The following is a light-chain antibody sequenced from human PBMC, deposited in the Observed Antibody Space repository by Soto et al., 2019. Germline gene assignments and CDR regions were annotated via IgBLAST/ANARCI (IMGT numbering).Light chain of an antibody. Sequence: QSALAQPTSVSGSPGQSIAISCTGTSSDVGGYNYVSWHQQHPGKAPKVLISVVSNRPSGVSNRFSGSKSGNTASLTISGLQAEDEADYYCAVWDNSMTAWVFGGGTKVTVL. CDR3: AVWDNSMTAWV. V-gene: IGLV2-14*01. CDR1: SSDVGGYNY. CDR2: VVS. J-gene: IGLJ3*02.